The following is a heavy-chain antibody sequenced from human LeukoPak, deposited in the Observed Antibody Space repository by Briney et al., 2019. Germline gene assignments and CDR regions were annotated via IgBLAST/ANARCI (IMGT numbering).Heavy chain of an antibody. Sequence: SETLSLTCTVSGGSISSGGYYWSWIRQHPGTGLEWIGYIYYSGSTYYNPSLKSRVTISVDTSKNQFSLKLSSVTAADTAVYYCARVGESYCSGGSCYSGLFDYWGQGTLVTVSS. CDR2: IYYSGST. V-gene: IGHV4-31*03. CDR3: ARVGESYCSGGSCYSGLFDY. J-gene: IGHJ4*02. CDR1: GGSISSGGYY. D-gene: IGHD2-15*01.